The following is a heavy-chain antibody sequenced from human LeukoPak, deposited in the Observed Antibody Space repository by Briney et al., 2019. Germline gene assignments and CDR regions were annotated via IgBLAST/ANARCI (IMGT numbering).Heavy chain of an antibody. CDR2: IQPTDSDR. V-gene: IGHV5-51*01. D-gene: IGHD1-14*01. CDR3: ARRIGPNSNTRTDAFDI. CDR1: GYIFSTYW. J-gene: IGHJ3*02. Sequence: GESLKISCKASGYIFSTYWIGWARQRPGEGLEWMGIIQPTDSDRRYSPSFEGQVTMSADKSISTAYLQWSSLEASDTAMYYCARRIGPNSNTRTDAFDIWGRGTRVTVSS.